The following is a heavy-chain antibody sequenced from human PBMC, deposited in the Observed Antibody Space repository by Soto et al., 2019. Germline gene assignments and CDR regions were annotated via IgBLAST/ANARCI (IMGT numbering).Heavy chain of an antibody. CDR1: GFTFSSYS. D-gene: IGHD3-9*01. J-gene: IGHJ4*02. V-gene: IGHV3-21*01. Sequence: EVQLVESGGGLVKPGGSLRLSCAASGFTFSSYSMNWVRQAPGKGLEWVSSISSSSSYIYYADSVKGRFTISRDNAKNSLYLQMNSLRAEDTAVYYCARSVRYFDWPFDYWGQGTLVTVSS. CDR2: ISSSSSYI. CDR3: ARSVRYFDWPFDY.